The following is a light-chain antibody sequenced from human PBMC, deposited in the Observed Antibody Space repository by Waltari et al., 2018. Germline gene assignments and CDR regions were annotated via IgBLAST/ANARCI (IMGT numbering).Light chain of an antibody. CDR1: QSISSW. CDR2: KAS. V-gene: IGKV1-5*03. J-gene: IGKJ3*01. Sequence: DIQMTQSPSTLSASVGDRVTITCRASQSISSWLAWYQQKPGKAPKLLIYKASSLESGVPSRFSGSGSGTEFTLTISSLQPDDFANYYCQQYNSYLFTFGPGTKVDIK. CDR3: QQYNSYLFT.